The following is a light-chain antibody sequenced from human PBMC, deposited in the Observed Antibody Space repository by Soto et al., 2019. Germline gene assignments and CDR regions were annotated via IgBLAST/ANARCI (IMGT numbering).Light chain of an antibody. Sequence: DIQMTQSPASVSASVGDRVTITCRASQGVSTWVAWFQQKPGQAPKLLIYAASVLQSGVPSRFSGSGSGTEFTLTITSLQPEDFATYYCQQTYTTPRTFGQGTKVAIK. CDR2: AAS. CDR3: QQTYTTPRT. J-gene: IGKJ1*01. V-gene: IGKV1-12*01. CDR1: QGVSTW.